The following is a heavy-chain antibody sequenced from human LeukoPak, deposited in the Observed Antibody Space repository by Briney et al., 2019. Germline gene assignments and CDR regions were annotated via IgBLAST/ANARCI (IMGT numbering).Heavy chain of an antibody. CDR2: IRYDGSNK. CDR1: GFTFSSYG. V-gene: IGHV3-30*02. CDR3: AKVSPRLGYCSSTSCYTLDY. J-gene: IGHJ4*02. D-gene: IGHD2-2*02. Sequence: GGSLRLSCAASGFTFSSYGMHWVRQAPGKGLEWVAFIRYDGSNKYYADSVKGRFTISRDNSKNTLYLQMNSLRAEDTAVYYCAKVSPRLGYCSSTSCYTLDYWGQGTLVTVSS.